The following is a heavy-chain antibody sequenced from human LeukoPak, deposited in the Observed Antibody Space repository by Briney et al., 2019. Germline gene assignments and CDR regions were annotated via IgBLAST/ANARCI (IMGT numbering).Heavy chain of an antibody. CDR3: ARGNPITMVRGVIITYGMDV. Sequence: PSETLSLTCTVSGGSISSYYWSWIRQPAGKGLEWIGRIYTSGSTNYNPSLKSRVTMSVDTSKNQFSLKLSSVTAADTAVYYCARGNPITMVRGVIITYGMDVWGKGTTVTVSS. CDR2: IYTSGST. D-gene: IGHD3-10*01. CDR1: GGSISSYY. V-gene: IGHV4-4*07. J-gene: IGHJ6*04.